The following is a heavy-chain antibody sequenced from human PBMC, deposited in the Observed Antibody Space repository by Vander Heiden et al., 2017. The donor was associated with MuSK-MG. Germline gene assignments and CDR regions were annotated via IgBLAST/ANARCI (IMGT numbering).Heavy chain of an antibody. D-gene: IGHD1-1*01. CDR2: ISYDGSNK. CDR3: AKDSWDWNGRFDF. V-gene: IGHV3-30*18. Sequence: QVQLVESGGGVVQPGRSLRPSCAGAGFNFNSYGMHWVRQAPGKGLEWVAVISYDGSNKKYADSVKGRFTISRDNSKNTLYLQMNSLRVEDTAVYYGAKDSWDWNGRFDFWGQGALVTVSS. J-gene: IGHJ4*02. CDR1: GFNFNSYG.